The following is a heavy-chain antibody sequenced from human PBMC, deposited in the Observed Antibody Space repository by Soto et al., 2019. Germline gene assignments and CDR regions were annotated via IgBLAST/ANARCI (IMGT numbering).Heavy chain of an antibody. CDR1: GYTFTSYD. D-gene: IGHD2-2*01. CDR3: ARVVPAAMIYYYYYYMDV. Sequence: VSVKVSCKASGYTFTSYDINWVRQATGQGLEWMGWMNPNSGNTGYAQKFQGRVTMTRNTSISTAYMELSSLRSEDTAVYYCARVVPAAMIYYYYYYMDVWGKGTTVTVSS. CDR2: MNPNSGNT. J-gene: IGHJ6*03. V-gene: IGHV1-8*01.